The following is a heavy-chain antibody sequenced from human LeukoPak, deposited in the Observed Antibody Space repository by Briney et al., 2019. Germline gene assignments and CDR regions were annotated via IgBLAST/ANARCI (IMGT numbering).Heavy chain of an antibody. D-gene: IGHD3-16*01. J-gene: IGHJ4*02. CDR2: IYYRGST. Sequence: GSLRLSCAASGFTFSSYWMSWFRRPPGEGLEWIGYIYYRGSTKYNPSLKSRVTISVDTSKNQFSLKLSSVTAADTAVYYCERSHGGYWGQGTLVTVSS. CDR1: GFTFSSYW. CDR3: ERSHGGY. V-gene: IGHV4-59*01.